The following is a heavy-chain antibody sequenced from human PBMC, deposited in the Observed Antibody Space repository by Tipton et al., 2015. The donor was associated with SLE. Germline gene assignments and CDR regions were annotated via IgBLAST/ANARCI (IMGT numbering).Heavy chain of an antibody. Sequence: TLSLTCTVSGGSISSHYWSWIRQPPGKGLEWIGYIYYSGSTNYNPSLKSRVTISVDTSKNQFSLKLSSVTAADTAVYYCARAPLYSSSWYIPGGDAFDIWGQGTMVTVSS. J-gene: IGHJ3*02. CDR1: GGSISSHY. CDR3: ARAPLYSSSWYIPGGDAFDI. V-gene: IGHV4-59*11. D-gene: IGHD6-13*01. CDR2: IYYSGST.